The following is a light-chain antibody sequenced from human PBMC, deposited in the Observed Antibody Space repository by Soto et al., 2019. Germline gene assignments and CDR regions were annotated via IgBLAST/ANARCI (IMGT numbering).Light chain of an antibody. Sequence: QSALTQPASVSGSPGQSIIISCNGTSSDVGGYNYVSWYQQYPGKAPKLMIYDVSNRPSGVSNRFSGSKSGNTASLTISGLQAEGEADYYCGSYTTTSPPLVIAGGTKLTVL. J-gene: IGLJ3*02. CDR2: DVS. CDR3: GSYTTTSPPLV. V-gene: IGLV2-14*03. CDR1: SSDVGGYNY.